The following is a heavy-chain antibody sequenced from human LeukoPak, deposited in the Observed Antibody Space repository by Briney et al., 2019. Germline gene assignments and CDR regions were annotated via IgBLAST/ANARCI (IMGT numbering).Heavy chain of an antibody. CDR3: ASYKDVVRGVMGNWFDP. CDR2: IIPIFGTA. J-gene: IGHJ5*02. V-gene: IGHV1-69*05. Sequence: ASVKVSCKAFGGSFSSYAISWVRQAPGQGLEWMGGIIPIFGTANYAQKFQGRVTITTDESTSTAYMELSSLRSEDTAVYYCASYKDVVRGVMGNWFDPWGQGTLVTVSS. D-gene: IGHD3-10*01. CDR1: GGSFSSYA.